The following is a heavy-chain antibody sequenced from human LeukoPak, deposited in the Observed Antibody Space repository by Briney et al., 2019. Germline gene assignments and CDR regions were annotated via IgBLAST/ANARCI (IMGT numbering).Heavy chain of an antibody. Sequence: SETLSLTCAVYGGSFSGYYWSWIRQPPGKGLEWIGEINHSGSTNYNPSLKSRVTISVDTSKNQFSLKLSSVTAADTAVNYCARVRGYDFWSGYYIQYYFDYWGQGTLVTVSS. J-gene: IGHJ4*02. CDR3: ARVRGYDFWSGYYIQYYFDY. V-gene: IGHV4-34*01. CDR2: INHSGST. CDR1: GGSFSGYY. D-gene: IGHD3-3*01.